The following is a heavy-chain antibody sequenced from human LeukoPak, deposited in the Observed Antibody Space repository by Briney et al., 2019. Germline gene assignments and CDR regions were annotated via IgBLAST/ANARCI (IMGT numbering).Heavy chain of an antibody. V-gene: IGHV3-64*01. CDR2: ISGNGGST. CDR1: GFTFTSHA. Sequence: GGSLRLSCAASGFTFTSHAMQWVRQAPGKGLEYVSAISGNGGSTYYANSVKGRFTISRDNSKNTVYLQMDSLRAEDMAVYYCVRAGVIRYVAWLINYYMDVWGKGTTVTVSS. D-gene: IGHD3-9*01. J-gene: IGHJ6*03. CDR3: VRAGVIRYVAWLINYYMDV.